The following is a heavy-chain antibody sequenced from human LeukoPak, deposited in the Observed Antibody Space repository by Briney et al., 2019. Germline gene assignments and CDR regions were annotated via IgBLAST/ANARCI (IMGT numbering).Heavy chain of an antibody. Sequence: SETLSLTCAVYGGSFSGYYWSWIRQPPGKGLEWIGEINHSGSTNYNPSLKSRVTISVDTSKNQFSLKLSSVTAADTAVYYCARARVVAGNFDYWGQGTLVTVSS. CDR2: INHSGST. J-gene: IGHJ4*02. D-gene: IGHD6-19*01. CDR3: ARARVVAGNFDY. CDR1: GGSFSGYY. V-gene: IGHV4-34*01.